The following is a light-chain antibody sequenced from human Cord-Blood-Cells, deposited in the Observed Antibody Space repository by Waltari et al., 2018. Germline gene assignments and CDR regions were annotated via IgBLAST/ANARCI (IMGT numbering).Light chain of an antibody. Sequence: EIVLTQSPGTLSLSPGERATLSCRASQSVSSSYLAWYQQKPDQAPRLLIYGASSRATGIPDRFSGSGSGTDFTLTISRLEPEDFAVYYCQQYGSSPFGQGTKVEIK. CDR2: GAS. CDR1: QSVSSSY. CDR3: QQYGSSP. J-gene: IGKJ1*01. V-gene: IGKV3-20*01.